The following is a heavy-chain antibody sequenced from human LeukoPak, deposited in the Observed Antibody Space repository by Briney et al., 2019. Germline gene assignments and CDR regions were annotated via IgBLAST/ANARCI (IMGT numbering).Heavy chain of an antibody. Sequence: SQTLSLTCAISGDSVSSNSAAWNWIRQSPSRGLEWLGRTYCRSKWYNDYAVSVKSRITINPDTSKNQFSLQLNSVTPEDTAVYYCARGATMVRGVINFFDYWGQGTLVTVSS. CDR2: TYCRSKWYN. CDR1: GDSVSSNSAA. D-gene: IGHD3-10*01. V-gene: IGHV6-1*01. J-gene: IGHJ4*02. CDR3: ARGATMVRGVINFFDY.